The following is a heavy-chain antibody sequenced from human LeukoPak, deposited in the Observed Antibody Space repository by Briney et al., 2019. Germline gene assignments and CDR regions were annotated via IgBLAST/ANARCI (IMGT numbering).Heavy chain of an antibody. CDR2: ISSSSSYI. CDR1: GFTFSSYS. D-gene: IGHD3-10*01. J-gene: IGHJ5*02. V-gene: IGHV3-21*01. Sequence: GGSLRLSCAASGFTFSSYSMNWVRQAPGKGLEWVSSISSSSSYIYYAYSVKGRFTISRDNAKNSLYLQIISLRAEDTAVYYCARVMVRGVILNWFDPWGRGTLVTVSS. CDR3: ARVMVRGVILNWFDP.